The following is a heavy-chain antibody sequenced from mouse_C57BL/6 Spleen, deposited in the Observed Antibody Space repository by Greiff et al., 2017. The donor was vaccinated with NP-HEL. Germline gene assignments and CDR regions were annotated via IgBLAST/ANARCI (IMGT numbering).Heavy chain of an antibody. J-gene: IGHJ2*01. Sequence: QVQLQQSGAELVRPGTSVKVSCKASGYAFTNYLIEWVKQRPGQGLEWIGVINPGSGGTNYNEKFKGKATLTADKSSSTAYMQLSSLTSDDFAVYFCARKPYGNYDYWGQGTTLTVSS. D-gene: IGHD2-1*01. CDR3: ARKPYGNYDY. CDR2: INPGSGGT. CDR1: GYAFTNYL. V-gene: IGHV1-54*01.